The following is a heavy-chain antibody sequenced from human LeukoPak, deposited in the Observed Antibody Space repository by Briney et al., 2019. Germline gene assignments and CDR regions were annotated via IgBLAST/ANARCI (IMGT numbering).Heavy chain of an antibody. CDR3: ARDFWELDQYYFDY. J-gene: IGHJ4*02. CDR2: ISAYNGNT. CDR1: GYTFTSYG. V-gene: IGHV1-18*01. Sequence: GASVKVSCKASGYTFTSYGISWVRQAPGQGLEWMGWISAYNGNTNYAQKPQGRVTMTTDTSTSTAYMELRSLRSDDTAVYYCARDFWELDQYYFDYWGQGTLVTVSS. D-gene: IGHD1-7*01.